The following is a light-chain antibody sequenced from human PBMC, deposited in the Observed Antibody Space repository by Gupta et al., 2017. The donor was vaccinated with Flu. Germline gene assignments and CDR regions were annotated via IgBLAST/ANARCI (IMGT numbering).Light chain of an antibody. CDR2: RDP. CDR1: GTDIGSNV. CDR3: SAWYDSMRGWV. J-gene: IGLJ3*02. Sequence: TVTISCTGSGTDIGSNVLHWYQRHPVRAPKLVISRDPARPSGVPERFSGSKYGAAATLTISRLRPEDEADYYSSAWYDSMRGWVFGGGTRLTVL. V-gene: IGLV1-47*01.